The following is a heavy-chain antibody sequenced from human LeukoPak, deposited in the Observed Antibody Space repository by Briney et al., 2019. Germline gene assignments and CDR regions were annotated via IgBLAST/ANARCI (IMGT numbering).Heavy chain of an antibody. CDR1: GYFISSGYY. V-gene: IGHV4-38-2*02. CDR2: IYHSGST. CDR3: ARDFNYYGSGSPIDY. Sequence: SETLSLTCTVSGYFISSGYYWGWIRQPPGKGLEWIGSIYHSGSTYYNPSLKSRVTISVDTSKNQFSLKLSSVTAADTAVYYCARDFNYYGSGSPIDYWGQGTLVTVSS. J-gene: IGHJ4*02. D-gene: IGHD3-10*01.